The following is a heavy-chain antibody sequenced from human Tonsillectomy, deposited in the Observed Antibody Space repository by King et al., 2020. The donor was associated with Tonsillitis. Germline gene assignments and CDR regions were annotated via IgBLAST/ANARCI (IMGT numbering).Heavy chain of an antibody. D-gene: IGHD6-13*01. Sequence: VQLVESGGGLIQPGGSLRLSCAASGFIVSSNYMSWVRQAPGKGLEWVSVIYSGCSTYYADSVKGRFTISRDNSQNTLYLQMKRLRAENTALYYFSRDVAAAGFLWDWGQGTLVTVSS. CDR2: IYSGCST. CDR3: SRDVAAAGFLWD. CDR1: GFIVSSNY. V-gene: IGHV3-53*01. J-gene: IGHJ4*02.